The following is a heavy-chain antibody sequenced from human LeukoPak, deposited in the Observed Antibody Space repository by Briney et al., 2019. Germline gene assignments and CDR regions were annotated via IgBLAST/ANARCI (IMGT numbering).Heavy chain of an antibody. D-gene: IGHD1-20*01. CDR2: IHYTGST. V-gene: IGHV4-59*08. J-gene: IGHJ4*02. CDR1: GXSISRYY. Sequence: PSETLSLTCTVCGXSISRYYWSWLREPPGRGLVWIAYIHYTGSTNYNPSLKSRVTISMDTSKNQFSLKLTSVTAADTAVYYCARLDGNWNYFDYWGQGTLVTVSS. CDR3: ARLDGNWNYFDY.